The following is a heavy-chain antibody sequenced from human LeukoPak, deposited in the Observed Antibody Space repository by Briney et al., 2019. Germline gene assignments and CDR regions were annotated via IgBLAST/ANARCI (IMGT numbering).Heavy chain of an antibody. Sequence: SETLSLTCTVSGGSISSSSYYWGWIRQPPGKGLEWIGSIYYSGSTYYNPSLKSRVTISVDTSKNQFSLKLSSVTAADTAVYYCAISPSSSWFSLPSDAFDIWGQGTMVTVSS. CDR3: AISPSSSWFSLPSDAFDI. CDR2: IYYSGST. CDR1: GGSISSSSYY. D-gene: IGHD6-13*01. J-gene: IGHJ3*02. V-gene: IGHV4-39*01.